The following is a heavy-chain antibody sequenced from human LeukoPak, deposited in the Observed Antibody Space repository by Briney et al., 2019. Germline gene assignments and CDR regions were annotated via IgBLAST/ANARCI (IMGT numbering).Heavy chain of an antibody. CDR1: GFSFSSYS. D-gene: IGHD1-26*01. J-gene: IGHJ3*02. CDR2: ISTSSSYI. Sequence: GGSLRLSCAASGFSFSSYSMNWVRQAPGKGLEWVSYISTSSSYIYYADSVKGRFTISRDNAKNSLYLQMNSLRAEDTAIYYCAREVGTPQAFDIWGQGTMVTVSS. V-gene: IGHV3-21*01. CDR3: AREVGTPQAFDI.